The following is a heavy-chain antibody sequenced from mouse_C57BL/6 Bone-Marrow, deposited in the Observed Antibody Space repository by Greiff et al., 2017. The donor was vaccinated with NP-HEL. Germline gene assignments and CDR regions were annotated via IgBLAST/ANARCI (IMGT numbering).Heavy chain of an antibody. V-gene: IGHV14-4*01. CDR2: IDPENGDT. J-gene: IGHJ2*01. CDR1: GFNIKDDY. Sequence: EVKVVESGAELVRPGASVKLSCTASGFNIKDDYMHWVKQRPEQGLEWIGWIDPENGDTEYASKFQGKATITADTSSNTAYLQLSSLTSEDTAVYYCTRGYFDYWGQGTTLTVSS. CDR3: TRGYFDY.